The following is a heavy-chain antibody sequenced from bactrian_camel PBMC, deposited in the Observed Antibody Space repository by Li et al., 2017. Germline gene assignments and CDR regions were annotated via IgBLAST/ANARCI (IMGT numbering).Heavy chain of an antibody. J-gene: IGHJ4*01. D-gene: IGHD6*01. Sequence: HVQLVESGGGSVQAGGSLRISCAASAVVTRCMAWIRQAPGKEREAVAAIDSDDGTTYADSVKGRFTISKDNAKNTLYLQMNSLKPEDTAMYYCAALSFPYGRCTYPSLYHTYNYWGQGTQVTVS. CDR3: AALSFPYGRCTYPSLYHTYNY. CDR2: IDSDDGT. CDR1: AVVTRC. V-gene: IGHV3S53*01.